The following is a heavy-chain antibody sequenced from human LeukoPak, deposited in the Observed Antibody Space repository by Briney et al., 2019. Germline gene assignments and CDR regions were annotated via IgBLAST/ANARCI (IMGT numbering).Heavy chain of an antibody. Sequence: ASVKVSCKASGGTFSSYAISWVRQAPGQGLEWMGRIIPILGIANYAQKFQGRVTITADKSTSTAYMELSSLRSEDTAVYYCARDRAYYHDSSGYDAFDIWGQGTMVTVST. J-gene: IGHJ3*02. V-gene: IGHV1-69*04. CDR2: IIPILGIA. CDR3: ARDRAYYHDSSGYDAFDI. D-gene: IGHD3-22*01. CDR1: GGTFSSYA.